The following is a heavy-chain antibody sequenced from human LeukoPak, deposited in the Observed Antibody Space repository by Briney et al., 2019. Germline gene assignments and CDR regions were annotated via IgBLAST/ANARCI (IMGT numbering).Heavy chain of an antibody. J-gene: IGHJ4*02. CDR1: GFTFSSYW. D-gene: IGHD6-25*01. CDR3: ARDPKAGFDY. Sequence: GGSLRLSCAASGFTFSSYWMGWVRQAPGKGLEWVANIKQDGSGKYYADSVKGQFTISRDNAKNSLYLQMNSLRAEDTAVYYCARDPKAGFDYWGQGTLVTVSS. V-gene: IGHV3-7*03. CDR2: IKQDGSGK.